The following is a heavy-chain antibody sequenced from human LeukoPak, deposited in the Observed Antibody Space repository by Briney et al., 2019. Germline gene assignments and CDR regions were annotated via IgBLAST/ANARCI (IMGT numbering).Heavy chain of an antibody. CDR1: GGSISSYY. J-gene: IGHJ4*02. V-gene: IGHV4-59*01. CDR2: IYYSGST. Sequence: PSETLSLTCTVSGGSISSYYWSWIRQPPGKGLEWIGYIYYSGSTNYNPSLKSRVTISLDTSKNQFSLKLRSVPAADTAVYYCARAYSTTWYSYLDYWGQGTLVTVSS. D-gene: IGHD6-13*01. CDR3: ARAYSTTWYSYLDY.